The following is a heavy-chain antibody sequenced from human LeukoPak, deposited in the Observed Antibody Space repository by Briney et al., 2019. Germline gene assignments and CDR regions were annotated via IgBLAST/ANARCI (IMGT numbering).Heavy chain of an antibody. Sequence: PSETLSLTCAVSGGSILSTNWWSLVRQPPGKGLEWIGEVHLSGASNYNPSLKSRVSMSIDKSRNHLSLELTSVTAADTAIYYCARESGAFSPFGFWGQGTLVTVSS. CDR1: GGSILSTNW. CDR3: ARESGAFSPFGF. CDR2: VHLSGAS. V-gene: IGHV4-4*02. D-gene: IGHD1-26*01. J-gene: IGHJ4*02.